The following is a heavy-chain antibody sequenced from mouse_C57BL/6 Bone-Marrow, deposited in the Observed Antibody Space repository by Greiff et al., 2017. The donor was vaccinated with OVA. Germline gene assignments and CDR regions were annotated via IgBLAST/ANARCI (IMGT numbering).Heavy chain of an antibody. V-gene: IGHV1-61*01. CDR3: AREVLDY. Sequence: VQLQQPGAELVRPGSSVKLSCKASGFTFTSYCMDWVKQRPGQGLEWIGNIYPSDSETYYNQKFKDKATLTVDKSSSTAYMQLSSLTSEYSAVYYFAREVLDYWGQGTTLTVAS. CDR2: IYPSDSET. J-gene: IGHJ2*01. CDR1: GFTFTSYC.